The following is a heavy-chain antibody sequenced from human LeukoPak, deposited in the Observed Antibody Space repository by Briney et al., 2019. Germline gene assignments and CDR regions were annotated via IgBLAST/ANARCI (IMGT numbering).Heavy chain of an antibody. J-gene: IGHJ4*02. Sequence: GGSLRLSCAASGFTFSSYLMHWVRQAPGKGLVWVSRINSDGSSTSYADSVKGRFTISRDNAKNTLYLQMNSLRAEDTAVYYCARGLKGIAAAGTYYFDYWGQGTLVTDSS. CDR2: INSDGSST. V-gene: IGHV3-74*01. CDR1: GFTFSSYL. D-gene: IGHD6-13*01. CDR3: ARGLKGIAAAGTYYFDY.